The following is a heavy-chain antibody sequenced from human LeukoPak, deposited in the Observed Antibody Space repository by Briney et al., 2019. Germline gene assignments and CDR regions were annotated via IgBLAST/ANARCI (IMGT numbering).Heavy chain of an antibody. CDR1: GYTFTSYG. J-gene: IGHJ6*02. D-gene: IGHD2-2*01. CDR3: ARGPVPAADYYYYGMDV. V-gene: IGHV1-18*01. CDR2: ISAYNGNT. Sequence: GASVKVSCKASGYTFTSYGISWVRQAPGQGLEWMGWISAYNGNTNYAQKLQGRVTMTTDTSASTAYMELRSLRSDDTAVYYCARGPVPAADYYYYGMDVWGQGTTVTVSS.